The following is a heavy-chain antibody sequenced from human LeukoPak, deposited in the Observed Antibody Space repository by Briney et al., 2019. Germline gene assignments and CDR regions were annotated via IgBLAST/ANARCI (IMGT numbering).Heavy chain of an antibody. CDR2: INHSGST. D-gene: IGHD4-17*01. CDR3: ARGFFATVTFDY. V-gene: IGHV4-34*01. J-gene: IGHJ4*02. Sequence: KASETLSLTCAVYGGSFSGYCWSWIRQPPGKGLEWIGEINHSGSTNYNPSLKSRVTISVDTSKNQFSLKLSSVTAADTAVYYCARGFFATVTFDYWGQGTLVTVSS. CDR1: GGSFSGYC.